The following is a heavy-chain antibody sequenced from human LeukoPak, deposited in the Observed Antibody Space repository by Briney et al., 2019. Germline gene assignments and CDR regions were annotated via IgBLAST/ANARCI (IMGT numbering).Heavy chain of an antibody. CDR2: IYYSGST. Sequence: PSETLSLTCTVSGGSISSYYWSWIRQPPGKGLECIGYIYYSGSTNYNPSLKSRVTISVDTSKNQFSLKLSSVTAADTAVYYCARHPGRISYGAFDYWGQGTLVTVSS. CDR1: GGSISSYY. J-gene: IGHJ4*02. CDR3: ARHPGRISYGAFDY. V-gene: IGHV4-59*08. D-gene: IGHD4-17*01.